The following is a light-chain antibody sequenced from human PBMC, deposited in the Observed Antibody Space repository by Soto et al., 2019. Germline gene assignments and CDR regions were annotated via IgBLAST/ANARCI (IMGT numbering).Light chain of an antibody. CDR2: EVT. CDR3: SSYAGSNNYV. CDR1: SSDVGGYNY. Sequence: ALTQPPSASGSPGQSVTISCTGTSSDVGGYNYVSWYQQHPGRPPKLMIYEVTKRPLGVPDRFSGSKSGNTASLTVSGLQAEDEADYYCSSYAGSNNYVFGPGTKLTVL. V-gene: IGLV2-8*01. J-gene: IGLJ1*01.